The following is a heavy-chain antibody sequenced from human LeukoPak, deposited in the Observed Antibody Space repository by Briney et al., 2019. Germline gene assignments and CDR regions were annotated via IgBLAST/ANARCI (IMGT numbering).Heavy chain of an antibody. CDR2: INHSGRT. Sequence: PAETLALTCAVYGGSFSGYYWSWMRQPPGKGVEWMGDINHSGRTNYNPQFQGRVTISADTSTNQSSFKLSCVSAADTAVYYCARGGVHGGDRYQLLSGGLRYWGQGTLVTVSS. V-gene: IGHV4-34*01. J-gene: IGHJ4*02. CDR3: ARGGVHGGDRYQLLSGGLRY. D-gene: IGHD2-2*01. CDR1: GGSFSGYY.